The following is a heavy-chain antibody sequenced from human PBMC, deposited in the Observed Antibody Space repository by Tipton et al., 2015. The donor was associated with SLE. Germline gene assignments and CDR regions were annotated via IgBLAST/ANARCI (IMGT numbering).Heavy chain of an antibody. CDR1: GYSISSGYY. J-gene: IGHJ3*02. CDR2: IYHSGST. V-gene: IGHV4-38-2*02. D-gene: IGHD3-10*01. Sequence: TLSLTCTVSGYSISSGYYWGWIRQPPGKGLEWIGSIYHSGSTYYNPSLKSRVTISVDTSKNQFSLKLSSVTAADTAVYYCARGGKMVRGYAFDIWGQGTMVTVSS. CDR3: ARGGKMVRGYAFDI.